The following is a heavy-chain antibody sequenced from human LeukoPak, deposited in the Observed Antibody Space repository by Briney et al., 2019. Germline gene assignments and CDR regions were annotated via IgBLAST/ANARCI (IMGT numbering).Heavy chain of an antibody. V-gene: IGHV4-34*01. CDR3: ARQDLWFGEFGYYGKDV. Sequence: PSETLSLTCAVYGGSFSGYYWSWIRQPPGKGLEWIGEINHSGSTNYNPSLKSRVTISVDTSKNQFSLKLSSVTAADTAVYYCARQDLWFGEFGYYGKDVWGQGTTVTVSS. CDR2: INHSGST. D-gene: IGHD3-10*01. J-gene: IGHJ6*02. CDR1: GGSFSGYY.